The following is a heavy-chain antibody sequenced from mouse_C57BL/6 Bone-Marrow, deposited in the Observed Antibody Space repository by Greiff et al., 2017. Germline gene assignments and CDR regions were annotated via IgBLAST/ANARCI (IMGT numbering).Heavy chain of an antibody. CDR2: ISSGSSTI. J-gene: IGHJ4*01. D-gene: IGHD1-1*01. CDR1: GFTFSDYG. CDR3: ARRGSSPYYYAMDY. V-gene: IGHV5-17*01. Sequence: EVKVVDSGGGLVKPGGSLKLSCAASGFTFSDYGMHWVRQAPEKGLEWVAYISSGSSTIYYADTVKGRFTISRDNAKNTLFLQMTSLRSEDTAMYYCARRGSSPYYYAMDYWGQGTSVTVSS.